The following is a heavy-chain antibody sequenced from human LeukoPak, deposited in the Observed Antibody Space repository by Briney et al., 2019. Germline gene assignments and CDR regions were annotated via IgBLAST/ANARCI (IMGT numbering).Heavy chain of an antibody. J-gene: IGHJ4*02. V-gene: IGHV5-10-1*01. CDR1: GYSFTSYW. CDR2: IDPSDSYT. CDR3: ARHRGGVYYYGSGSYFDLRFDY. D-gene: IGHD3-10*01. Sequence: GESLKISCKGSGYSFTSYWISWVRQMPGKGLEWMGRIDPSDSYTNYSPSFQGHVTISADKSISTAYLQWSSLEASDTAMYYCARHRGGVYYYGSGSYFDLRFDYWGQGTLVTVSS.